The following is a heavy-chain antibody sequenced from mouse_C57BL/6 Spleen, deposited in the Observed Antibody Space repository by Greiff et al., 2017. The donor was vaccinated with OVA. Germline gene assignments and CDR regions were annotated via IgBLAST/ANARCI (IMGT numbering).Heavy chain of an antibody. CDR1: GFTFSDYY. CDR3: AREPPYWYFDV. Sequence: EVKLEESEGGLVQPGSSMKLSCTASGFTFSDYYMAWVRQVPEKGLEWVANINYDGSSTYYLDSLKSRFIISRDNAKNILYLQMSSLKSEDTATYYCAREPPYWYFDVWGTGTTVTVSS. J-gene: IGHJ1*03. CDR2: INYDGSST. V-gene: IGHV5-16*01.